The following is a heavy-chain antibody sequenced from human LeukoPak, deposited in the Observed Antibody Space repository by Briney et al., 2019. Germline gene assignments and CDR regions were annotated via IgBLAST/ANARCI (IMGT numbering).Heavy chain of an antibody. CDR1: GFTFSSYG. V-gene: IGHV3-23*01. CDR3: AKDYPLDY. J-gene: IGHJ4*02. CDR2: MSGGGGST. Sequence: PGGSLRLSCAASGFTFSSYGMSWVRQAPGKGLEWVSAMSGGGGSTYYADSVKGRFTISRDDSKNTLYLQMNTLGAEDTAVYYCAKDYPLDYWGQGALVTVSS.